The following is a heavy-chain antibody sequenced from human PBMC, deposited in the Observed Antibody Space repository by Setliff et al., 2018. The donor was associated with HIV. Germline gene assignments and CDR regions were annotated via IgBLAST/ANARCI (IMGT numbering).Heavy chain of an antibody. Sequence: ETLSLTCTVSGGSISSSSYYWGWIRQPPGKGLEWIGSIYYRGSTYYNPSLKSRVTISVDTSKNQFSLKLNSVTAADTAVYYCASFSGYDYCFDYWGQGTLVTVSS. J-gene: IGHJ4*02. CDR1: GGSISSSSYY. CDR3: ASFSGYDYCFDY. V-gene: IGHV4-39*01. D-gene: IGHD5-12*01. CDR2: IYYRGST.